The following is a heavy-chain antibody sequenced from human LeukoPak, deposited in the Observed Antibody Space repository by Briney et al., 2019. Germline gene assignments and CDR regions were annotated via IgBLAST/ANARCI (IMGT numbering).Heavy chain of an antibody. CDR3: ATGQQLGAFDI. CDR1: GFTFSSYS. J-gene: IGHJ3*02. D-gene: IGHD6-13*01. V-gene: IGHV3-21*01. Sequence: GGSLRLSCAASGFTFSSYSMNWVRQAPGKGLEWVSSISSSSSYIYYADSVKGRFTISRDNAKNSLYLQMNSLRAEDTAVYYCATGQQLGAFDIWGQGKMVTVSS. CDR2: ISSSSSYI.